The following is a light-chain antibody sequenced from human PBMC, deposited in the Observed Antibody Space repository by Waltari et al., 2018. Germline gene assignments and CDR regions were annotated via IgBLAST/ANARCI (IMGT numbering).Light chain of an antibody. J-gene: IGLJ1*01. CDR2: GNN. V-gene: IGLV1-47*01. Sequence: QSVLTQPPSASETPGQRVTISCSGSHSNLGSNYLYWYQQLPGSAPKLLIYGNNLRPSGVPALFSASRYGTLASLAIIGLQSEDEADYYCAAWDDSLNGSYVFGTGTKVTVL. CDR1: HSNLGSNY. CDR3: AAWDDSLNGSYV.